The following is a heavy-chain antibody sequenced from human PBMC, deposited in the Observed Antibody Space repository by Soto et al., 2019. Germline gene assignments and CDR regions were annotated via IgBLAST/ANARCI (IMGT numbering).Heavy chain of an antibody. J-gene: IGHJ6*02. V-gene: IGHV3-21*01. CDR3: ARLEAAMAREKKRHYYYGMDV. D-gene: IGHD5-18*01. Sequence: GGSLRLSCAASGFTFSSYSMNWVRQAPGKGLEWVSSISSSSSYIYYADSVKGRFTISRDNAKNSLYLQMNSLRAEDTAVYYCARLEAAMAREKKRHYYYGMDVWGQGTPVTVSS. CDR2: ISSSSSYI. CDR1: GFTFSSYS.